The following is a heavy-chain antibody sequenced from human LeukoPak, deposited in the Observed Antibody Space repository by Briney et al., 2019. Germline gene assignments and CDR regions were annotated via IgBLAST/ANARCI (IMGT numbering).Heavy chain of an antibody. V-gene: IGHV4-39*01. D-gene: IGHD3-22*01. CDR3: ARHLFGSGYYPDY. Sequence: SETLSLTCTVSGGSISSSSYYWGWIRQPPGKGLEWIGSIYYSGSTYYNPSLKSRVTISVDTSKNQFSLKLTSVTATDTAVYYCARHLFGSGYYPDYWGQGTLVTVSS. J-gene: IGHJ4*02. CDR2: IYYSGST. CDR1: GGSISSSSYY.